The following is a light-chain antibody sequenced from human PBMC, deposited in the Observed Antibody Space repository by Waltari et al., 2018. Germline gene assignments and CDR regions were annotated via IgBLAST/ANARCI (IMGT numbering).Light chain of an antibody. Sequence: QLVLTQSPSASASLGASVKLTCTLSSGHSTNVIAWLQKRPERGPRYLMKVNSDGSHNKGDEMPDRFSGSSSGAEHYLTISSLQSEDEADYYCQTGGHGTWVFGGGTKLTVL. CDR2: VNSDGSH. V-gene: IGLV4-69*01. CDR3: QTGGHGTWV. J-gene: IGLJ3*02. CDR1: SGHSTNV.